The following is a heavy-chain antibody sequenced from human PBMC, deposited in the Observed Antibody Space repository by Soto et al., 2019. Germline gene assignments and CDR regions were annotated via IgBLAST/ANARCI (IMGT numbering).Heavy chain of an antibody. Sequence: ASVKVSCTASGYTFTSYGISWVRQAPGQGLEWMGWISAYNGNTNYAQKLQGRVTMTTDTSTSTAYMELRSLRSDDTAVYYCARTRKWLERYYYGMDVWGQGTTVTVSS. V-gene: IGHV1-18*01. CDR3: ARTRKWLERYYYGMDV. D-gene: IGHD6-19*01. J-gene: IGHJ6*02. CDR1: GYTFTSYG. CDR2: ISAYNGNT.